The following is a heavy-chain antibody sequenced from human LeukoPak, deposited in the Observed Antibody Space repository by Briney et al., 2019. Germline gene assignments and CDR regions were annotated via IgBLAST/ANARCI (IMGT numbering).Heavy chain of an antibody. CDR1: GFTFSSYW. CDR3: ARDRDIQLERCLDY. Sequence: GGSLRLSCAASGFTFSSYWMSWVRQAPGKGLEWVANIKQDGSEKHYVDSVKGRFTISRDNAKNSLYLQMNSLRGEDTAIYYCARDRDIQLERCLDYWGQGTLVTVSS. D-gene: IGHD1-1*01. CDR2: IKQDGSEK. V-gene: IGHV3-7*01. J-gene: IGHJ4*02.